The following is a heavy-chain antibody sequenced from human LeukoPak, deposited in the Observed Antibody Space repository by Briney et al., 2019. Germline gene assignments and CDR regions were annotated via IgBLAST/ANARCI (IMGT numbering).Heavy chain of an antibody. CDR3: AKDIDFWSGYYDGY. V-gene: IGHV3-30*02. CDR2: IQHDESNK. D-gene: IGHD3-3*01. Sequence: PGGSLRLSCAASGFTFSNYGLHWIRQAPGKGLEWVAFIQHDESNKDYTDSVKGRFTISRDNSKNTLYLQMNSLRAEDTAVYYCAKDIDFWSGYYDGYWGQGTLVTVSS. J-gene: IGHJ4*02. CDR1: GFTFSNYG.